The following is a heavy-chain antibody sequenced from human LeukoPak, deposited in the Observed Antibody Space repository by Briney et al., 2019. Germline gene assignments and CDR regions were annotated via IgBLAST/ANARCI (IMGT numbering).Heavy chain of an antibody. CDR2: INPSGGST. CDR1: GYTCTSYY. CDR3: ARVFRYGFDP. J-gene: IGHJ5*02. D-gene: IGHD3-16*02. V-gene: IGHV1-46*01. Sequence: GASGMVSCKASGYTCTSYYMHWVRQATGQWLEWMGIINPSGGSTSYAQKFHGRVTMTRDTSTSTVYMELSSLRSEDTAVYYCARVFRYGFDPWGQGTLVTVSS.